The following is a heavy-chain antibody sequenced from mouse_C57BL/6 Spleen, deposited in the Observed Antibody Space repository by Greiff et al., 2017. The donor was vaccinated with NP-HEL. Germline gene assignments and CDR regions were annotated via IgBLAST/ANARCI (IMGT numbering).Heavy chain of an antibody. J-gene: IGHJ4*01. CDR3: ARKRGTVYAMDY. Sequence: QVQLQQPGTELVKPGASVKLSCKASGYTFTSYWMHWVKQRPGQGLEWLGNINPSNGGTNYNEKFKSKATLTVDKSSSTAYMQLSSLTSEDSAVYYCARKRGTVYAMDYWGQGTSVTVSS. CDR2: INPSNGGT. CDR1: GYTFTSYW. V-gene: IGHV1-53*01. D-gene: IGHD3-1*01.